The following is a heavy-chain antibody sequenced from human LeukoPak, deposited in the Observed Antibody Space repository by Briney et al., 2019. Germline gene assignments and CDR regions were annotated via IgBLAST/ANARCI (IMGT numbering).Heavy chain of an antibody. CDR3: ARGPRSGGSGSYYYY. V-gene: IGHV4-34*01. CDR1: GGSFSGYY. J-gene: IGHJ4*02. CDR2: INHSGST. D-gene: IGHD3-10*01. Sequence: SETLSLTCAVYGGSFSGYYWSWIRHPPGKGLEWIGEINHSGSTNQNPSLKSRVTISVDTSKNQFSLKLSSVTAADTAVYYCARGPRSGGSGSYYYYWGQGTLVTVSS.